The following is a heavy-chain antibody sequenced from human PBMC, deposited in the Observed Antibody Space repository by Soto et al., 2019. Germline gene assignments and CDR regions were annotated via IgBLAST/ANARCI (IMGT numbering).Heavy chain of an antibody. J-gene: IGHJ5*02. V-gene: IGHV4-30-4*01. D-gene: IGHD5-18*01. CDR3: ARGRGYSYGLDP. CDR2: ISYSGTT. Sequence: SWIRQPPGEGLEWIGFISYSGTTSYSPSLKSRVAISLDTSKNQFSLSLSSVTAADTAVYYCARGRGYSYGLDPWGQGTLVTVSS.